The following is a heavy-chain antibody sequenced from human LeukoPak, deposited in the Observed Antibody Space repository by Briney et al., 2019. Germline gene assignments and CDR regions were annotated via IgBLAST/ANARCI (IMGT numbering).Heavy chain of an antibody. CDR3: SRRGDYDFDY. Sequence: PGGSLRLSCAASGFIFSDSTIHWVRQASGKGLEWLGRIRTNTHNYATAYAASLKGRFTIFGDDSHNMAYLQLNSLKTEDTALYYCSRRGDYDFDYWGQGTLVTVSS. J-gene: IGHJ4*02. V-gene: IGHV3-73*01. CDR1: GFIFSDST. D-gene: IGHD4-17*01. CDR2: IRTNTHNYAT.